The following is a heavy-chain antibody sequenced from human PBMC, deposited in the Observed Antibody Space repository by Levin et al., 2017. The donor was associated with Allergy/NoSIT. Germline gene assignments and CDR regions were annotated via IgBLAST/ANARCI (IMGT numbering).Heavy chain of an antibody. CDR2: INPNSGGT. J-gene: IGHJ5*02. CDR1: GYTFTDYY. V-gene: IGHV1-2*06. Sequence: ASVKVSCKASGYTFTDYYIHWVRQAPGQGLEWLGRINPNSGGTNYAQTFQGRVTLTRDTSTSTAYMELSRLRSDDTAVYYCARDLRVRSPDIVVRRAREYDPWGQGTLVTVSS. CDR3: ARDLRVRSPDIVVRRAREYDP. D-gene: IGHD2-2*01.